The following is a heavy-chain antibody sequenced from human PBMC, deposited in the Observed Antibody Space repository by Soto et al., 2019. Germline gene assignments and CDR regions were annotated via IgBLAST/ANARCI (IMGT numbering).Heavy chain of an antibody. CDR1: GYTFSNFG. Sequence: QVQLVQSGVEVRKPGASVKVSCKASGYTFSNFGISRMRQAPGQGPEWLGWISGYDGHTNYAQKFQGRVTMTTDTATSTAYMALRSRKDGDTAVYYCARNSGYLAAWGQGTLISVSS. V-gene: IGHV1-18*01. D-gene: IGHD5-12*01. CDR3: ARNSGYLAA. J-gene: IGHJ5*02. CDR2: ISGYDGHT.